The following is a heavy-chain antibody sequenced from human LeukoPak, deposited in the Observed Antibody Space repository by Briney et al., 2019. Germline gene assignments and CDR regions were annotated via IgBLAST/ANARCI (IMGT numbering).Heavy chain of an antibody. CDR1: GFTFSSYA. V-gene: IGHV3-23*01. CDR2: ISGSGGST. CDR3: AKGNTIFGVVIPLDY. D-gene: IGHD3-3*01. J-gene: IGHJ4*02. Sequence: GGSLRLSCAASGFTFSSYAMSWVRQAPGKGLEWVSGISGSGGSTYYADSVKGRFTISRDNSKNTLYLQMDSLRAEDTAVYYCAKGNTIFGVVIPLDYWGQGTLVTVSS.